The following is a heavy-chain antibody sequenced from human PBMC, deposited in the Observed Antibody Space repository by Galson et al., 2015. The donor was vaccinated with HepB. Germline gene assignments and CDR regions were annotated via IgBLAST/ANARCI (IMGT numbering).Heavy chain of an antibody. J-gene: IGHJ4*02. D-gene: IGHD3-22*01. CDR3: ARLENTYYYDSSGYLDQKSYHFDY. Sequence: ETLSLTCTVSGGSISSYYWSWIRQPPGKGLEWIGYIYYRGSTKYNPSVKSRVTMSLNTSKNQFSLKLSSVTAADTAVYYCARLENTYYYDSSGYLDQKSYHFDYWGQGTLVTVSS. CDR1: GGSISSYY. CDR2: IYYRGST. V-gene: IGHV4-59*08.